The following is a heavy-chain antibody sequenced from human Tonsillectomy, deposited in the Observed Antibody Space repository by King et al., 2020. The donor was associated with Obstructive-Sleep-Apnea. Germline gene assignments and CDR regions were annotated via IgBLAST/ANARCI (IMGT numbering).Heavy chain of an antibody. CDR3: ARVLQNYFDY. D-gene: IGHD5-24*01. CDR1: GGSVSSGSYY. CDR2: IYYSGST. Sequence: VQLQESGPGLVKPSETLSLTCTVSGGSVSSGSYYWRWIRQPPGKGLEWIGYIYYSGSTNYNPSLKSRVTISVDTSKNQFSLKLSSVTAADTAVYYCARVLQNYFDYWGQGTLVTVSS. J-gene: IGHJ4*02. V-gene: IGHV4-61*01.